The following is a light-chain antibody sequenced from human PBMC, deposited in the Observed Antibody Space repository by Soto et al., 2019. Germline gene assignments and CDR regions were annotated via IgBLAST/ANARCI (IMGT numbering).Light chain of an antibody. V-gene: IGLV3-1*01. J-gene: IGLJ2*01. Sequence: SYELTQPPSVSVSPGQTATITCSGDKLGERYVCWYQQKLGQSPVLVLYQDTKRPSGIPERFSGSNSGNTAALTISGTQAMDEADYYCQAWDRTAPVVFGGGTKLTVL. CDR3: QAWDRTAPVV. CDR2: QDT. CDR1: KLGERY.